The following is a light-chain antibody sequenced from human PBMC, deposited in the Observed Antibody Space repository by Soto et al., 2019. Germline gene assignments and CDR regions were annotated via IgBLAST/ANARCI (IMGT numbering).Light chain of an antibody. Sequence: QSVLTQPPSVSGTPGQRVTISCSGGISNIATNYVHWFQQLPGMAPKVLSNRDNQRPSGVPDRFSGSKSGTSASLAISGLRSEDEAEYYCAAWDDTVRSYVFGTGTKLTVL. CDR3: AAWDDTVRSYV. CDR2: RDN. V-gene: IGLV1-47*01. J-gene: IGLJ1*01. CDR1: ISNIATNY.